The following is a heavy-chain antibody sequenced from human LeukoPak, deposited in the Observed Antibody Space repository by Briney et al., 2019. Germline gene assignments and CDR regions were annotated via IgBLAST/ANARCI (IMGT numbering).Heavy chain of an antibody. CDR2: ISYDGSNK. V-gene: IGHV3-30-3*01. Sequence: GGSLRLSCAASGFTFSSYAMHWVRQAPGKGLEWVAVISYDGSNKYYADSVKGRFTISRDNSKNTLYLQMNSLRAEDTAVYYCVRDQLTTVTTSHYYYGMDVWGQGTTVTVSS. J-gene: IGHJ6*02. CDR3: VRDQLTTVTTSHYYYGMDV. CDR1: GFTFSSYA. D-gene: IGHD4-11*01.